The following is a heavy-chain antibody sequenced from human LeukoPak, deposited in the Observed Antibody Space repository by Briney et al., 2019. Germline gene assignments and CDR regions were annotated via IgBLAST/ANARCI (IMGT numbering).Heavy chain of an antibody. CDR2: IYGDDET. CDR1: GFTITTNY. V-gene: IGHV3-53*01. Sequence: GGSLRLSCAASGFTITTNYMNWVRQAPGKGLEWVSVIYGDDETNYADSVKGRFTISRDNSKNTLYLQMNSLRAEDTAVYYCARVQLWFGELDYWGQGTLVTVSS. J-gene: IGHJ4*02. CDR3: ARVQLWFGELDY. D-gene: IGHD3-10*01.